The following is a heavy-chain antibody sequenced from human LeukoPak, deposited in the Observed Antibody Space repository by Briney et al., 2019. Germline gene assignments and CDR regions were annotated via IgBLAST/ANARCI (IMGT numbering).Heavy chain of an antibody. V-gene: IGHV5-51*01. D-gene: IGHD3-10*01. J-gene: IGHJ4*02. CDR3: ATSYYYGSGSYYSPLDY. Sequence: GESLKISCKGSGYSFTSYWIGWVRQMPGKGLEWMGIIYPGDSDTRYSPSFQGQVTISADKSISTACLQWSSLKASDTAMYYCATSYYYGSGSYYSPLDYWGQGTLVTVSS. CDR2: IYPGDSDT. CDR1: GYSFTSYW.